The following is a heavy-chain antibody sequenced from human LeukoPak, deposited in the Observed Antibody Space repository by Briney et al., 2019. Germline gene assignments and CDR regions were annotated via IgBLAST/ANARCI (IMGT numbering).Heavy chain of an antibody. J-gene: IGHJ4*02. V-gene: IGHV3-7*03. CDR2: IKQDGSEK. CDR3: TRVTSWRTGFDY. D-gene: IGHD1-1*01. Sequence: GGSLRHSCAASGFTFSSYWMSWVRQAPGKGLEWVANIKQDGSEKYYVDSVKGRFTISRDNAKNCLYLQMNSLTVEDTALYYCTRVTSWRTGFDYWGQGTLVTVSS. CDR1: GFTFSSYW.